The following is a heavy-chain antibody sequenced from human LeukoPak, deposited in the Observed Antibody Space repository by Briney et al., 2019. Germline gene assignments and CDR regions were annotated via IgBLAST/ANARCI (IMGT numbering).Heavy chain of an antibody. Sequence: GGSLRLSCAASGFTFSSSAMSWVRQAPGKGLEGVSAISSSGGSTYYADSVKGRFSISRDNSKNTLYLQMNSLRAEDTAVYYCAKAPEGCSSTSCYYGYWGQGTLVAVSS. V-gene: IGHV3-23*01. CDR1: GFTFSSSA. J-gene: IGHJ4*02. D-gene: IGHD2-2*01. CDR3: AKAPEGCSSTSCYYGY. CDR2: ISSSGGST.